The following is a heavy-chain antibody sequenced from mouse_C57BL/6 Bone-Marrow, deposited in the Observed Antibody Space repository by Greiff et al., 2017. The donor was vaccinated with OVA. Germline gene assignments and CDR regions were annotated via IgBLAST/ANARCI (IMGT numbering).Heavy chain of an antibody. V-gene: IGHV14-4*01. Sequence: VQLQQSGAELVRPGASVKLSCTASGFNIKDDYMHWVKQRPEQGLEWIGWIDPENGDTEYASKFQGKAPITADTSSNPAYLQLSSLTSEDTAVYYCTPYDPYYAMDYWGQGTSVTVSS. CDR1: GFNIKDDY. CDR3: TPYDPYYAMDY. D-gene: IGHD2-3*01. J-gene: IGHJ4*01. CDR2: IDPENGDT.